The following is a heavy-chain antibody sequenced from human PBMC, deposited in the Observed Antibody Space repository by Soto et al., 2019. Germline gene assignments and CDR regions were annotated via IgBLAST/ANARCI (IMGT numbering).Heavy chain of an antibody. D-gene: IGHD3-22*01. V-gene: IGHV4-34*01. CDR2: INHSGSA. J-gene: IGHJ6*03. CDR3: ARGGWGISSSPYYNNYYYMDI. CDR1: GGTFSAYY. Sequence: QVQLQQWGAGLLEPSETLSLTCAVHGGTFSAYYWSWIRQAPGKGLEWIGEINHSGSATYSPSLKIRVPISVDTSKDQFSLRLTSLTAADTAVYFCARGGWGISSSPYYNNYYYMDIWGKGTTVTVSS.